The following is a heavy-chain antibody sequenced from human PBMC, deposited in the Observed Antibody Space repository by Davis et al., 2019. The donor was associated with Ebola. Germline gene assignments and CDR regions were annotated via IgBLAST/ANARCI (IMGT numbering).Heavy chain of an antibody. D-gene: IGHD1-1*01. CDR1: GFTFSSFA. J-gene: IGHJ4*02. CDR3: AKKGLTTTDFDS. Sequence: PGGSLRLSCAASGFTFSSFAMTWVRQAPGKGLEWVSVISDTGTTYYADSVKGRFTISRDNSKNTLYLELNSLRAEDTAVYYCAKKGLTTTDFDSWGQGTLVTVSS. CDR2: ISDTGTT. V-gene: IGHV3-23*01.